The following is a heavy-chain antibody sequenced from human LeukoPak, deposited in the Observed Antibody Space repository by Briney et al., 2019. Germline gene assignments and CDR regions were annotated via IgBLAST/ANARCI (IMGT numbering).Heavy chain of an antibody. CDR3: ASGTYYYGSGSYYPFDY. CDR1: GFTFSSYA. J-gene: IGHJ4*02. CDR2: ISYDGSNK. D-gene: IGHD3-10*01. Sequence: GRSLRLSCAASGFTFSSYAMHWVRQAPGKGLEWVAVISYDGSNKYYADSVKGRFTISRDNSKNTLYLQMNSLRAEDTAVYYCASGTYYYGSGSYYPFDYWGQGTLVTVSS. V-gene: IGHV3-30*04.